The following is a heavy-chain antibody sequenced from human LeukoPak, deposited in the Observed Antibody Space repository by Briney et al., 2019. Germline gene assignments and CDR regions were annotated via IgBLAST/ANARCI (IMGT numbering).Heavy chain of an antibody. D-gene: IGHD1-26*01. CDR3: ARSPGGGSYHSD. J-gene: IGHJ4*02. V-gene: IGHV1-69*13. CDR2: IIPIFGTA. CDR1: GGTFSSYA. Sequence: SVKVSCKASGGTFSSYAISWVRQAPGQGLEWMGGIIPIFGTANYAQKFQGRVTITADESTSTAYMELSSLRSEDTAVYYCARSPGGGSYHSDWGQGTLVTVSS.